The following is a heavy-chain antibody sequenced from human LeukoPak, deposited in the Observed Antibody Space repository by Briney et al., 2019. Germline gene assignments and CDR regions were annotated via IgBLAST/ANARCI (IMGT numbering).Heavy chain of an antibody. CDR3: AKGLQLAAAGPRWFDP. CDR2: ISGSGGST. V-gene: IGHV3-23*01. Sequence: PGGSLRLSCAASGFTFSSYAMSWVRQAPGKGLEWVSAISGSGGSTYYAYSVKGGFTISRDNSKNTLYLQMNSRRAEDTAVYYCAKGLQLAAAGPRWFDPWGQGTLVTVSS. J-gene: IGHJ5*02. D-gene: IGHD6-13*01. CDR1: GFTFSSYA.